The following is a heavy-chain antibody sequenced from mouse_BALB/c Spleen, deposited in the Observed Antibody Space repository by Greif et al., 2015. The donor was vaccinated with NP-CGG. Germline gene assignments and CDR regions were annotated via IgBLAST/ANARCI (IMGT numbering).Heavy chain of an antibody. CDR2: IYPGNLNT. Sequence: VKLIESGPELVKPGASVRIACKASGYTFTSYYIHWVKQRPGQGFEWIGWIYPGNLNTKYNEKFKGKATLTADKSSSTAYMQLSSLTSEDSAVYFCTRDAMDYWGQGTSVTVSS. CDR1: GYTFTSYY. CDR3: TRDAMDY. V-gene: IGHV1S56*01. J-gene: IGHJ4*01.